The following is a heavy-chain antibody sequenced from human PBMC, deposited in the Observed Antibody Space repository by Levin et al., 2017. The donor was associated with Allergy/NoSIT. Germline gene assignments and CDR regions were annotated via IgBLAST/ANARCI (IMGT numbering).Heavy chain of an antibody. CDR2: IIPILGIA. Sequence: KISCKASGGTFSSYTISWVRQAPGQGLEWMGRIIPILGIANYAQKFQGRVTITADKSTSTAYMELSSLRSEDTAVYYCARDPLRGWLGDWFDPWGQGTLVTVSS. J-gene: IGHJ5*02. CDR1: GGTFSSYT. CDR3: ARDPLRGWLGDWFDP. D-gene: IGHD6-19*01. V-gene: IGHV1-69*04.